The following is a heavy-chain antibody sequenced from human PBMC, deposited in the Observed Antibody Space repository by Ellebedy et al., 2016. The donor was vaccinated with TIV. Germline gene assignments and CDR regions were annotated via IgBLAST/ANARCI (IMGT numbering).Heavy chain of an antibody. Sequence: GESLKISCAASGFTFRTYHMHWVRQAPGKGLEWVAIISYDGSNQFYGDSVNGRFTISRDNSNNTLYLQMNSLRPEDTAVYYCARGDTTHYFDAWGQGTLVTVSS. CDR1: GFTFRTYH. D-gene: IGHD1-1*01. J-gene: IGHJ4*02. CDR2: ISYDGSNQ. V-gene: IGHV3-30-3*01. CDR3: ARGDTTHYFDA.